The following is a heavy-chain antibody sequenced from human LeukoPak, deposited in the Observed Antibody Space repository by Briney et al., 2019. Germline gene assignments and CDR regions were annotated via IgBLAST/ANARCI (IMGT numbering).Heavy chain of an antibody. Sequence: ASVKVSCKASGYTFTGYYMHWVRQAPGQGLEWMGWINPNSGGTNYAQKFQGRVTMTRDTSISTAYMELSRLRSDDTAVYYCARGGTEGYCSSTSCPTTRNYYYYYGTDVWGQGTTVTVSS. CDR1: GYTFTGYY. J-gene: IGHJ6*02. V-gene: IGHV1-2*02. D-gene: IGHD2-2*01. CDR3: ARGGTEGYCSSTSCPTTRNYYYYYGTDV. CDR2: INPNSGGT.